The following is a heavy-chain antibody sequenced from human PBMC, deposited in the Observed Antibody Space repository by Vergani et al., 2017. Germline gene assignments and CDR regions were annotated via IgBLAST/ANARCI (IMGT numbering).Heavy chain of an antibody. D-gene: IGHD6-6*01. Sequence: QVQLQQWGAGLLKPSETLSLTCAVYGGSFSGYYWSWIRKPPGKGLEWIGEINHSGSTNYNPSLKSRVTISVDTSKNQFSLKLSAVTAAYTAVYYCARGSSSSTGRFDPWGQGTLVTVSS. J-gene: IGHJ5*02. CDR3: ARGSSSSTGRFDP. CDR2: INHSGST. CDR1: GGSFSGYY. V-gene: IGHV4-34*01.